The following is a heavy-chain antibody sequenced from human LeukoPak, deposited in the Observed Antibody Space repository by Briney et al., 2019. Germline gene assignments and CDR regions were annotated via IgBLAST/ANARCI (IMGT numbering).Heavy chain of an antibody. V-gene: IGHV3-30*02. D-gene: IGHD3-22*01. CDR3: AKAQGDYYYDSSGYHDWFDP. J-gene: IGHJ5*02. CDR2: IRYDGSNK. Sequence: PGGSLRLSCAASGLTFSSYGMHWVRQAPGKGLEWVAFIRYDGSNKYYADSVKGRFTISRDNSKNTLYLQMNRLRAEDTAVYYCAKAQGDYYYDSSGYHDWFDPWGQGTLVTVSS. CDR1: GLTFSSYG.